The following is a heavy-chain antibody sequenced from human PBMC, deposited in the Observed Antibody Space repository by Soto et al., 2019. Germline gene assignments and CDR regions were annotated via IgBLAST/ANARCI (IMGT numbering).Heavy chain of an antibody. V-gene: IGHV1-18*01. Sequence: ASVKVSCKASGYTFTSYGISWVRQAPGQGLEWMGWISPYNGNTNYAQKLQGRVTMTTDTSTSTAYMELRSLRSDDTAVYYCAGEGRHSNSWYHNDYWGQGTLVTVSS. J-gene: IGHJ4*02. CDR2: ISPYNGNT. D-gene: IGHD6-13*01. CDR3: AGEGRHSNSWYHNDY. CDR1: GYTFTSYG.